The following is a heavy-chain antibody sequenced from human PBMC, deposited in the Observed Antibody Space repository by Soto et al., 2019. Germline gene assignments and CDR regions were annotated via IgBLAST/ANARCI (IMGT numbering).Heavy chain of an antibody. CDR3: ARCADGYNYWFDP. CDR1: GGTFSSYA. CDR2: TIPIFGTA. J-gene: IGHJ5*02. D-gene: IGHD5-12*01. V-gene: IGHV1-69*13. Sequence: SVKVSCKASGGTFSSYAIGWVRQAPGQGLEWMGGTIPIFGTANYAQKFQGRVTITADESTSTAYMELSSLRSEDTAVYYCARCADGYNYWFDPWGQGTLVTV.